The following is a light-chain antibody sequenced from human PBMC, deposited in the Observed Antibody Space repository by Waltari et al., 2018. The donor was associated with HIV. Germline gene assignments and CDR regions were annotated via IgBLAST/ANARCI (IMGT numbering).Light chain of an antibody. Sequence: QSVLTQPPSVSAAPGQKVTISCSGGSSNVGASYVSWSQQLPGAAPKLLIFDDDQRPSGSPDRFSGSKSGTSATLGITGLQTGDEADYYCATWDNRLTTVLFGGGTKLTVL. CDR1: SSNVGASY. CDR3: ATWDNRLTTVL. V-gene: IGLV1-51*01. CDR2: DDD. J-gene: IGLJ2*01.